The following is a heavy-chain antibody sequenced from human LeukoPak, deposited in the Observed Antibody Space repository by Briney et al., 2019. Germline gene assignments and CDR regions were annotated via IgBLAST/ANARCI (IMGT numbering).Heavy chain of an antibody. CDR3: ARGEDIVVVVAATRFLS. V-gene: IGHV1-2*02. D-gene: IGHD2-15*01. CDR1: GYTFTSYY. CDR2: INPYTGDT. Sequence: ASVKVSCKASGYTFTSYYMHWVRQAPGQGLEWMGWINPYTGDTNSAQKFQGRVTMTRDTSISTAYMELSRLRPDDTAVYYCARGEDIVVVVAATRFLSWGQGTLVTVSS. J-gene: IGHJ4*02.